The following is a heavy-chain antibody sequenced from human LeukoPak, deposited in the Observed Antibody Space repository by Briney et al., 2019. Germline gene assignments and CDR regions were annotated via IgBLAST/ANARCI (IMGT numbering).Heavy chain of an antibody. CDR3: ASRGDRTSPLFDY. D-gene: IGHD7-27*01. V-gene: IGHV5-10-1*01. CDR2: IDPSDSYT. Sequence: GESLKISCKGSGYSFTSYWISWVRQMPGKGLEWMGRIDPSDSYTNYSPSFQGHVTISADTSITTAYLQWSSLKASDTAMYYCASRGDRTSPLFDYWGQGTLVTVSS. J-gene: IGHJ4*02. CDR1: GYSFTSYW.